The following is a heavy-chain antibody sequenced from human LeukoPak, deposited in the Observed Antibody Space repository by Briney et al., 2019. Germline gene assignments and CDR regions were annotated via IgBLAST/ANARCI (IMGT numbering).Heavy chain of an antibody. CDR1: GFTFSSYW. Sequence: GGSLRLSCAASGFTFSSYWMAWVRQAPEKGPEWVASIKVDGSEQYYVDSLKGRFTISRDNAKNSLYLQMNSLRAEDTAVYYCARVDGDYYVYYYYMDVWGKGTTVTVSS. CDR3: ARVDGDYYVYYYYMDV. CDR2: IKVDGSEQ. J-gene: IGHJ6*03. D-gene: IGHD2-21*02. V-gene: IGHV3-7*01.